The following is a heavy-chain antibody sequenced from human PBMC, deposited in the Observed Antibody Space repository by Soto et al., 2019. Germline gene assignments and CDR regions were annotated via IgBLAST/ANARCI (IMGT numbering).Heavy chain of an antibody. D-gene: IGHD3-16*02. V-gene: IGHV1-3*01. CDR3: ARSEVIPEGCDY. Sequence: ASVKVSCKASGYIFTPYALHWVRPAPGQRREGVGWINAGKGNTKYSQKFQDRVTITRDTSASVSYMELSSLASEDTAVYYCARSEVIPEGCDYWGQGTLVTVSS. CDR2: INAGKGNT. J-gene: IGHJ4*02. CDR1: GYIFTPYA.